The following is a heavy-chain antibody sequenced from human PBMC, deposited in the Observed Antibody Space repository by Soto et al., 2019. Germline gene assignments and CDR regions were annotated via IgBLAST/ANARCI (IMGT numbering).Heavy chain of an antibody. V-gene: IGHV3-30*09. CDR2: ISHDGSKK. CDR1: GFIFSDY. D-gene: IGHD3-9*01. J-gene: IGHJ6*02. CDR3: ARSSYDDVLTGWSMDV. Sequence: QVQLMESGGGVVQPGRSLRLSCAASGFIFSDYLHWVRQAPGKGLEWVAVISHDGSKKYYADSVKGRFAISRDNSKNTLYLQMNSLRPDDTAVNYCARSSYDDVLTGWSMDVWGQGTMVTVSS.